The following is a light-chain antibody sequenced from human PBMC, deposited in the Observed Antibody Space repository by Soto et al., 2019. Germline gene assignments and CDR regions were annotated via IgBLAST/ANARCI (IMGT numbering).Light chain of an antibody. J-gene: IGLJ2*01. Sequence: QSALTQPASVSGSPGQSITISCTGTSSDVGGYNYVSWYQQHPGKAPKLMIYDVSNRPSGVYNRFSGSKSGNTASLTISGLPAEDAADYYCGSYTSSSTLMVFGGGTKLTVL. V-gene: IGLV2-14*01. CDR2: DVS. CDR3: GSYTSSSTLMV. CDR1: SSDVGGYNY.